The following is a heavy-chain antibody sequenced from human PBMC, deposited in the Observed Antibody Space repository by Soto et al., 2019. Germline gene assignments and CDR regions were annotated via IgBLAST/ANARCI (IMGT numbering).Heavy chain of an antibody. D-gene: IGHD6-19*01. CDR1: GYSFTSYW. J-gene: IGHJ6*02. V-gene: IGHV5-10-1*01. Sequence: GESLKISCKGSGYSFTSYWIYWVRQMPGKGLEWMGRIDPSDSYTNYSPSFQGHVTMSADKSISTAFLQWSSLKASDTAMYYCARRAVAGSSTEYYNYYYGMDVWGQGTTVTVSS. CDR2: IDPSDSYT. CDR3: ARRAVAGSSTEYYNYYYGMDV.